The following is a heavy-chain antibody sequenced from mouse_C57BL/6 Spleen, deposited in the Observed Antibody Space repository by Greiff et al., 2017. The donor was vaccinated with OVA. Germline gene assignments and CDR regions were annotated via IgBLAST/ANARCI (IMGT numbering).Heavy chain of an antibody. CDR3: ARRSYDYGRFDY. CDR2: INPYNGGT. CDR1: GYTFTDYY. D-gene: IGHD2-4*01. Sequence: EVQLQQSGPVLVKPGASVKMSCKASGYTFTDYYMNWVKQSHGKSLEWIGVINPYNGGTSYNQKFKGKATLTVDKSSSTAYMELNSLTSEDSAVYYCARRSYDYGRFDYWGQGTTLTVSS. J-gene: IGHJ2*01. V-gene: IGHV1-19*01.